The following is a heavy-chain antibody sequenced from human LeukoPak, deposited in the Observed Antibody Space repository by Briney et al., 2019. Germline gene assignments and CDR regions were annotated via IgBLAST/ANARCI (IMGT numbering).Heavy chain of an antibody. CDR1: GFTFTDYG. J-gene: IGHJ4*02. CDR2: IWSDGVNK. V-gene: IGHV3-33*01. Sequence: PGRSLRLSCAASGFTFTDYGMHCVRQAPGKGLEWVAGIWSDGVNKYSADSVRGRFTISRDNSKNTLYLDMNSLRAEDTAVYYCARDYAVGWGQGTLVTVSS. D-gene: IGHD3-16*01. CDR3: ARDYAVG.